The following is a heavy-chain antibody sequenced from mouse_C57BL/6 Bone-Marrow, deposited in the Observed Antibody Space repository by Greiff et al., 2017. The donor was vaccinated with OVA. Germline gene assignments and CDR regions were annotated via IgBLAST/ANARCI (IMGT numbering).Heavy chain of an antibody. CDR3: TTGYGSETWFAY. Sequence: VHVKQSGAELVRPGASVKLSCTASGFNIKDDYMHWVKQRPEQGLEWIGWIDPENGDTEYASKFQGKATITADTSSNTAYLQLSSLTSEDTAVYYCTTGYGSETWFAYWGQGTLVTVSA. D-gene: IGHD1-1*01. CDR1: GFNIKDDY. J-gene: IGHJ3*01. CDR2: IDPENGDT. V-gene: IGHV14-4*01.